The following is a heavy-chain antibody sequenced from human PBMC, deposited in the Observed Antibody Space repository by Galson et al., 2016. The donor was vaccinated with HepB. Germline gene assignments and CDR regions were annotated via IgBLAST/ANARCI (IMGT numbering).Heavy chain of an antibody. Sequence: SETLSLTCTVSGDSISSSSYHWGWIRQPPGKGLEWIGTIYYSGSTYYNPSLKSRLTISVDTSKKKFSRKLNYVTAANTAGYYWARHGDYYGSGSYTRFDYWGQGTLVTVSS. D-gene: IGHD3-10*01. CDR1: GDSISSSSYH. J-gene: IGHJ4*02. CDR3: ARHGDYYGSGSYTRFDY. CDR2: IYYSGST. V-gene: IGHV4-39*01.